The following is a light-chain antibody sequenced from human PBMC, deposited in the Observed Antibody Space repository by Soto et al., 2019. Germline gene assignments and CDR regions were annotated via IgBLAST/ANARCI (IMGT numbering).Light chain of an antibody. V-gene: IGLV2-14*01. CDR2: EVT. Sequence: QSPLPQPASVSGAPGQSITISCTGTSRDIGNYNYVSWYQHHPGKAPKLMIYEVTSRPSGVSDRFSGSKSGMTASLTISGLQPEDEADYFCASYRSAKTLVVFGTGTKVTVL. CDR3: ASYRSAKTLVV. J-gene: IGLJ1*01. CDR1: SRDIGNYNY.